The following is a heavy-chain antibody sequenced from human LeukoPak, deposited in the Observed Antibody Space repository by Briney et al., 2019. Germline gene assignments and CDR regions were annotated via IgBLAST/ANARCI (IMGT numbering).Heavy chain of an antibody. Sequence: SETLSLTCTVSGGSISSSSYYWGWIRQPPGKGLEWIGSIYYSGSTNYNPSLKSRVTISVDTSKNQFSLKLSSVTAADTAVYYCARVIAARRGWFDPWGQGTLVTVSS. CDR3: ARVIAARRGWFDP. CDR2: IYYSGST. J-gene: IGHJ5*02. V-gene: IGHV4-39*07. CDR1: GGSISSSSYY. D-gene: IGHD6-6*01.